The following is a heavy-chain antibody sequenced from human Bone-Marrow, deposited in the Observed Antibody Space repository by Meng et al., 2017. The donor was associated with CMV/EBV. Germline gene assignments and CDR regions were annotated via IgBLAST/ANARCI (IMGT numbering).Heavy chain of an antibody. V-gene: IGHV3-48*04. Sequence: GGSLRLSCAASGFTFSSYSMNWVRQAPGKGLEWVSYISSSSSTIYYADSVKGRFTISRDNAKNSLYLQMNSLRAEDTAVYYCARADCSSTSCPRVYYYYGMDVWVQGTTVTVSS. D-gene: IGHD2-2*01. J-gene: IGHJ6*02. CDR2: ISSSSSTI. CDR3: ARADCSSTSCPRVYYYYGMDV. CDR1: GFTFSSYS.